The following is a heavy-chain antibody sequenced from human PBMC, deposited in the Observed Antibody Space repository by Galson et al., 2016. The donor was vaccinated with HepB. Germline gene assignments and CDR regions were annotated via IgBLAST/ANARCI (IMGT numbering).Heavy chain of an antibody. Sequence: SETLSLTCTVSGGSLSXXRHXXXWXXXSPXXXLEXXGTXXXTGXXXPNXXFKSRLTISVDTSRXQFSXKLTSATAADTAFYFCARMLRPTVYAWHPFFDSWGRXTLXIVSP. CDR1: GGSLSXXRHX. V-gene: IGHV4-39*01. CDR2: XXXTGXX. J-gene: IGHJ4*02. D-gene: IGHD3-16*01. CDR3: ARMLRPTVYAWHPFFDS.